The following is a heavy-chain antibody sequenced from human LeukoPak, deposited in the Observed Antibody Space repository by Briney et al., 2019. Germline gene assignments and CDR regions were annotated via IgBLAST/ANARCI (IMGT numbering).Heavy chain of an antibody. CDR1: GGSISSSSYY. J-gene: IGHJ5*02. D-gene: IGHD3-22*01. V-gene: IGHV4-31*03. CDR2: IYYSGSS. Sequence: SETLSLTCTVSGGSISSSSYYWGWIRQHPGKGLEWVGYIYYSGSSYYNPSLKSRVTISVDTSKNQFSLKLSSVTAADTAVYYCARVPRRDHYDSSGYFSVFDPWGQGTLVTVSS. CDR3: ARVPRRDHYDSSGYFSVFDP.